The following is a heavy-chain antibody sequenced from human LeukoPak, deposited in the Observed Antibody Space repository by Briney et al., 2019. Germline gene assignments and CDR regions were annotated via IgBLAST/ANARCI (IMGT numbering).Heavy chain of an antibody. CDR1: GGTFSSYA. Sequence: SVKVSCKASGGTFSSYAISWVRQAPGQGLEWMGRIIPIFGTANYAQKFQGRVTITTDESTSTAYMELSSLRFEDTAVYYCARAAGVCSGGSCYRALYYFDYWGQGTLVTVSS. D-gene: IGHD2-15*01. CDR2: IIPIFGTA. J-gene: IGHJ4*02. V-gene: IGHV1-69*05. CDR3: ARAAGVCSGGSCYRALYYFDY.